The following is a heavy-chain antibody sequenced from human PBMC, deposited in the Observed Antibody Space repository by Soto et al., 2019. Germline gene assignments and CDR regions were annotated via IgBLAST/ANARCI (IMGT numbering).Heavy chain of an antibody. CDR3: TKSADSVSWGVTF. J-gene: IGHJ4*02. V-gene: IGHV3-48*02. Sequence: PGGSLRLSCVASGFMFGSYAMNWVRQAPGKGLEWVSYISPGGDRIYYAESVKGRFTISRDNARNSLSLQMNILSDEDTAVYYCTKSADSVSWGVTFWGQGTLVPVSS. D-gene: IGHD3-10*01. CDR1: GFMFGSYA. CDR2: ISPGGDRI.